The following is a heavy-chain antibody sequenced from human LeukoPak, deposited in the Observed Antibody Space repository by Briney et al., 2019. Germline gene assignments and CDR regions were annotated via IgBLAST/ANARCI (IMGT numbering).Heavy chain of an antibody. CDR2: INPDSGHT. CDR1: GYIFTAYY. D-gene: IGHD2-21*02. Sequence: ASVKVSCKASGYIFTAYYMHWVRQAPGQGLEWMGWINPDSGHTNYAPRFQGRVTMTTHTSTSTAYMELRSLRSDDTAVYYCARTGVTSYYMDVWGKGTTVTVSS. CDR3: ARTGVTSYYMDV. V-gene: IGHV1-2*02. J-gene: IGHJ6*03.